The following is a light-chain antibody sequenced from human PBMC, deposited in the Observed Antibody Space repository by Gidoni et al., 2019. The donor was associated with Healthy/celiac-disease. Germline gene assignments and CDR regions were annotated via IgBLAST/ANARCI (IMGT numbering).Light chain of an antibody. CDR1: QSVSSY. CDR2: DAS. CDR3: QQRSNWPST. V-gene: IGKV3-11*01. J-gene: IGKJ4*01. Sequence: EIVFTPSPATLSLSPGERATLSCRASQSVSSYLAWYQQKPGQAPRLLIYDASNRATGIPARFSGSGSGTDFTLTISSLEPEDFAVYYCQQRSNWPSTFGGXTKVEIK.